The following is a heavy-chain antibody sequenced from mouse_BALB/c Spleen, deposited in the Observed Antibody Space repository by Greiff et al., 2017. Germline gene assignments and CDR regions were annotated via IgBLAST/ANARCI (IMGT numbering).Heavy chain of an antibody. V-gene: IGHV1-20*02. J-gene: IGHJ3*01. D-gene: IGHD2-2*01. Sequence: EVQLEQSGGGLVQPGASVKISCVASGFSFSGYFMNWVMQRHGKRLEWIGRISPYNGYTFYNQKFKGKATFTVDKASSTAHMELRSLASEDSAVYYCARGDYGYDGFAYWGQGTLVTVSA. CDR1: GFSFSGYF. CDR3: ARGDYGYDGFAY. CDR2: ISPYNGYT.